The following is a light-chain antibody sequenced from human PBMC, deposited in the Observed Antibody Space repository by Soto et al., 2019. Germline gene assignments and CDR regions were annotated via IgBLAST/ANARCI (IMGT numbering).Light chain of an antibody. CDR1: QGITNS. J-gene: IGKJ3*01. CDR3: QKYNSVPFT. Sequence: DIQMTQSPSSLSASVGDRVTITCRASQGITNSLAWYQQKPGKIPKLLIYAASTLQSGVPPRFSGSGSGTDFTLTISSLQPEDVATYYCQKYNSVPFTFGPGTKVDIK. CDR2: AAS. V-gene: IGKV1-27*01.